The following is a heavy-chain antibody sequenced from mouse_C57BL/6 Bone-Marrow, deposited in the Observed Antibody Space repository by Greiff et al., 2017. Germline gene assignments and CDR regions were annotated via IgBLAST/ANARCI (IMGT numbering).Heavy chain of an antibody. CDR1: GYTFPSYG. CDR3: ARLYYDYGGFAY. V-gene: IGHV1-81*01. D-gene: IGHD2-4*01. Sequence: QVQLQQSGAELSRPGASVKLSCKASGYTFPSYGISGVKQSNGQGLEWIGEFYPRSGNTYYNEKFKGKATLTEDKSSSTAYVELRSLTSEDSAVYFCARLYYDYGGFAYGGQGTLVTVSA. CDR2: FYPRSGNT. J-gene: IGHJ3*01.